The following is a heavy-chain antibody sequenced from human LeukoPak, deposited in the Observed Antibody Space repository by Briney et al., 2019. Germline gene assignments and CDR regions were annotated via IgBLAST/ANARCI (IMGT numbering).Heavy chain of an antibody. CDR2: ISYDGSNK. D-gene: IGHD6-13*01. Sequence: QTGGSLRLSCAASGFTFSSYAMHWVRQAPGKGLEWVAVISYDGSNKYYADSVKGRFTISRDNSKNTLYLQMNSLRAEDTAVYYCAKDLVSWTPDAFDIWGQGTMVTVSS. CDR3: AKDLVSWTPDAFDI. J-gene: IGHJ3*02. V-gene: IGHV3-30-3*01. CDR1: GFTFSSYA.